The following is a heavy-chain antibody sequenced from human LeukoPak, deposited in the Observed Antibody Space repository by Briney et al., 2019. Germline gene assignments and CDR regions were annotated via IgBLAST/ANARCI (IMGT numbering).Heavy chain of an antibody. CDR1: GYTFTGYY. V-gene: IGHV1-2*06. CDR2: INPNSGDT. Sequence: EASVKVSCKTSGYTFTGYYMHWVRQAPGQGLEWMGRINPNSGDTNYAQKFQGRVTMTGDTSITTAYMELNSLRSEDTAVYYCARDQEGFDYWGQGTLVTVSS. CDR3: ARDQEGFDY. J-gene: IGHJ4*02.